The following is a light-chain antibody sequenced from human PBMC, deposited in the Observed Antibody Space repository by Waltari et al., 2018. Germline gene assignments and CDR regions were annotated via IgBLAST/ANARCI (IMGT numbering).Light chain of an antibody. CDR3: QQRSNWPRT. CDR1: QSVSSY. Sequence: EIVLTQSPATLSLSPGERATLSCRASQSVSSYLAWYQQNPGQAPRLLIYDASSRATGIPARFSGSGSGTDFTLTISSLEPEDFAVYYCQQRSNWPRTFGQGTKVEI. V-gene: IGKV3-11*01. J-gene: IGKJ1*01. CDR2: DAS.